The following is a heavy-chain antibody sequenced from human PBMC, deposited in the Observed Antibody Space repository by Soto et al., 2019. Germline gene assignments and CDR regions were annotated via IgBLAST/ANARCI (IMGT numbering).Heavy chain of an antibody. Sequence: SETLSLTCTVSGGSISSYYWSWIRQPPGKGLEWIGYIYYSGSTNYNPSLKSRVTITKDTSKNQVVLTMTNMDPVDTATYYCGHTRSPRILDYWGQGTLVTVSS. CDR3: GHTRSPRILDY. CDR1: GGSISSYY. D-gene: IGHD1-26*01. J-gene: IGHJ4*02. CDR2: IYYSGST. V-gene: IGHV4-59*01.